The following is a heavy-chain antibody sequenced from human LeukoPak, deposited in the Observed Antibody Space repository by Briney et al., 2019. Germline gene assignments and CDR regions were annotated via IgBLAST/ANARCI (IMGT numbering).Heavy chain of an antibody. V-gene: IGHV1-69-2*01. D-gene: IGHD3-3*01. CDR2: VDPEDGET. J-gene: IGHJ4*02. CDR3: ATASGSKHYDFWSGYPVDY. CDR1: GYTFTDYY. Sequence: GASVKVSCKASGYTFTDYYMHWVQQAPGKGLEWMGRVDPEDGETIYAEKFQGRVTITADTSTDTAYMELSSLRSEDTAVYYCATASGSKHYDFWSGYPVDYWGQGTLVTVSS.